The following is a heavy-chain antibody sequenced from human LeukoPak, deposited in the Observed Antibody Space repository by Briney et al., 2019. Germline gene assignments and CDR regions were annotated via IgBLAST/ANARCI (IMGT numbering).Heavy chain of an antibody. CDR2: INHSGST. J-gene: IGHJ4*02. D-gene: IGHD2-15*01. V-gene: IGHV4-34*01. Sequence: PSETLSLTCAVYGGSFSGYYWRWIGQPPGKGLEWIGEINHSGSTNYNPSLESRVTISVDTSKNQFSLKLSSVTAADTSVYYCARDAGYCSCGSCYTTFDYWGQGTLVTVSS. CDR3: ARDAGYCSCGSCYTTFDY. CDR1: GGSFSGYY.